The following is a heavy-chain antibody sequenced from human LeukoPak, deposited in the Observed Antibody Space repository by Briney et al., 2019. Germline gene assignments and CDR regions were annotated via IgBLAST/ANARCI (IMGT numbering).Heavy chain of an antibody. Sequence: SETLPLTCTVSGGSISSYYWSWIRQPPGKGLEWIGYIYYSGSTNYNPSLKSRATISVDTSKNQFSLKLSSVTAADTAVYYCARRDGDYWGQGTLVTVSS. J-gene: IGHJ4*02. D-gene: IGHD5-24*01. CDR3: ARRDGDY. CDR1: GGSISSYY. V-gene: IGHV4-59*08. CDR2: IYYSGST.